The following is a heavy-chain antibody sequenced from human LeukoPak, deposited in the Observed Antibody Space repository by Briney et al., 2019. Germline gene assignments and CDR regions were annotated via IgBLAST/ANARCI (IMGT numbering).Heavy chain of an antibody. V-gene: IGHV3-53*01. D-gene: IGHD6-19*01. CDR1: GFTVSSNY. J-gene: IGHJ6*02. CDR2: IYSGGST. CDR3: ARETEPVAGRGYYYYGMDV. Sequence: GGSLRLSCAASGFTVSSNYMSWVRQAPGKGLEWVSVIYSGGSTYYADSVKGRFTISRDSSKNTLYLQMNSLRAEDTAVYYCARETEPVAGRGYYYYGMDVWGQGTTVTVSS.